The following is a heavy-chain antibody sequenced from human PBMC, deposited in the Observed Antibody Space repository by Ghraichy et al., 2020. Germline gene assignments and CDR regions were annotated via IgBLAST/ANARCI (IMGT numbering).Heavy chain of an antibody. CDR1: GFTFSGYA. V-gene: IGHV3-23*01. J-gene: IGHJ6*02. D-gene: IGHD3-22*01. CDR3: AKEGDSYDSSGYYSFDYYYSMDV. Sequence: GGSLRLSCAASGFTFSGYAMSWVRQAPGKGLEWVSTISGSGGSTYYADSVKGRFTFSRDNSKNTLYLQMNSLRAEDTAVYYCAKEGDSYDSSGYYSFDYYYSMDVWGQGTTVTVSS. CDR2: ISGSGGST.